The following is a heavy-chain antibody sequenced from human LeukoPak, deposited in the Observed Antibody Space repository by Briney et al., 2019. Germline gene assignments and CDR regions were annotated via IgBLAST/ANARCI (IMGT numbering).Heavy chain of an antibody. J-gene: IGHJ4*02. CDR2: VYKSGDT. CDR1: GDPISDTTYY. Sequence: PSETLSLTCTVSGDPISDTTYYWAWIRQSPGKGLEWIGSVYKSGDTYYHPSLKSRVIISVDTSKNQFFLRLNSVTAADTAVFYCARDQRASYNQWGIFDSWGQGTLVTVSS. V-gene: IGHV4-39*02. D-gene: IGHD1-14*01. CDR3: ARDQRASYNQWGIFDS.